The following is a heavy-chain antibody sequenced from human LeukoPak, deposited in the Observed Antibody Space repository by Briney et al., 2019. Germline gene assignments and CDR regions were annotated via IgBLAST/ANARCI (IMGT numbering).Heavy chain of an antibody. V-gene: IGHV4-61*08. D-gene: IGHD4-23*01. CDR2: IYYSGST. J-gene: IGHJ4*02. Sequence: PSETLSLTCAVSGGSISSGGYSWSWIRQPPGKGLEWIGYIYYSGSTNYNPSLKSRVTISVDTSKNQFSLKLSSVTAADTAVYYCARGDDYGGILFDYWGQGTLVTVSS. CDR1: GGSISSGGYS. CDR3: ARGDDYGGILFDY.